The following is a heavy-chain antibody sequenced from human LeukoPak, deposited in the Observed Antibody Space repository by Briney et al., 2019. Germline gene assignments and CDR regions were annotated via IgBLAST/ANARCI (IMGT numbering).Heavy chain of an antibody. CDR1: GYTFTSYG. Sequence: VASVKVSCKASGYTFTSYGTSWGRHAPGQGHGWMGWISGYNGNTNYAQKLQGRVTMTTDTSTSTAYMELRSLRSDDTAVYYCARDRGTGEFDYWGQGTLVTVSS. CDR3: ARDRGTGEFDY. V-gene: IGHV1-18*01. D-gene: IGHD3-10*01. J-gene: IGHJ4*02. CDR2: ISGYNGNT.